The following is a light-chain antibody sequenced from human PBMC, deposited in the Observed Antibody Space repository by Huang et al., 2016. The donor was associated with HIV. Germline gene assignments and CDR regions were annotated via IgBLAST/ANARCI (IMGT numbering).Light chain of an antibody. Sequence: EIVLTQSPGTLSLSQGERATLSCRASQGVSSSYLAWYQRKPGQAPRLLIYGASSRVTGIPDRFSGSESGTEFTLTISRLEPEDFAVYYCQQYGSSPYTFGQGTKLEIK. V-gene: IGKV3-20*01. CDR2: GAS. CDR3: QQYGSSPYT. J-gene: IGKJ2*01. CDR1: QGVSSSY.